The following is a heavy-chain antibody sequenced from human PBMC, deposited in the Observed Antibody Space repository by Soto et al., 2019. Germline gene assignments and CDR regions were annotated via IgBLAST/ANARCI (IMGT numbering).Heavy chain of an antibody. CDR1: GFTFSSYA. CDR3: VKEGFNYFDY. J-gene: IGHJ4*02. Sequence: GGSLRLSCSASGFTFSSYAMHWVRQAPGKGLEYVSAISSNGGSTYYADSVKGRFTISRDNSKNTLYLQMSCLRAEDTAVYYCVKEGFNYFDYWGQGTLVTVSS. V-gene: IGHV3-64D*06. CDR2: ISSNGGST. D-gene: IGHD2-15*01.